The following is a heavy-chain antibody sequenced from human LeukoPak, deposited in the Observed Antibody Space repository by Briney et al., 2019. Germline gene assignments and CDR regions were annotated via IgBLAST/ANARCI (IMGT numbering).Heavy chain of an antibody. CDR3: AKGPRASGWTYFDY. J-gene: IGHJ4*02. CDR2: ISGSGETT. CDR1: GFTFSSHA. V-gene: IGHV3-23*01. D-gene: IGHD6-19*01. Sequence: GGSLRLSCAASGFTFSSHAMSWVRQAPGKGLEWVSAISGSGETTYYGDSVKGRFTISRDNSKNTLYLQMNSLRVEDTAVYYCAKGPRASGWTYFDYWGQGTLVTVSS.